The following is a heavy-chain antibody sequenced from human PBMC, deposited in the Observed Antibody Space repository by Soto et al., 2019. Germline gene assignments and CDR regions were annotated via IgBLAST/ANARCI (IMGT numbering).Heavy chain of an antibody. Sequence: PGGSLRLSCAASGFTFSSYGMHWVRQAPGKGLEWVAVIWYDGSNKYYADSVKGRFTISRDNSKNTLYLQMNSLRAEDTAVYYCARETVAYYDAGPGDWFDPWGRRALVTVSS. D-gene: IGHD3-22*01. V-gene: IGHV3-33*01. CDR3: ARETVAYYDAGPGDWFDP. CDR2: IWYDGSNK. CDR1: GFTFSSYG. J-gene: IGHJ5*02.